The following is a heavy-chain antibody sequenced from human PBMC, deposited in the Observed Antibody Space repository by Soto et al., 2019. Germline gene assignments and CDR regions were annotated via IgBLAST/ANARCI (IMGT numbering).Heavy chain of an antibody. J-gene: IGHJ6*02. CDR2: ISGSGGST. D-gene: IGHD6-13*01. Sequence: EVQLLESGGGLVQPGGSLRLSCAASGFTFSSYAMSWVRQAPGKGLEWVSAISGSGGSTYYADSVKGRFTISRDNSKNTLYLQMNRLRAEDTAVYYCAKSAIIAAAGTGYYYYCYGMDVWGQGTTVTASS. CDR1: GFTFSSYA. V-gene: IGHV3-23*01. CDR3: AKSAIIAAAGTGYYYYCYGMDV.